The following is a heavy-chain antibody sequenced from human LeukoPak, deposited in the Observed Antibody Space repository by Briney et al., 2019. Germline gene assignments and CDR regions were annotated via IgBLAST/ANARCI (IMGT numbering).Heavy chain of an antibody. Sequence: GASVKVSCKASGYTFTGYYMHWVRQAPGQGLEWMGWINPNSGGTNYAQKLQGRVTMTRDTSISTAYMDLSRPRYDDTAVYICAREWRWPTPYYFDYWGEGSLVTVCS. CDR1: GYTFTGYY. V-gene: IGHV1-2*02. J-gene: IGHJ4*02. CDR3: AREWRWPTPYYFDY. CDR2: INPNSGGT. D-gene: IGHD2-15*01.